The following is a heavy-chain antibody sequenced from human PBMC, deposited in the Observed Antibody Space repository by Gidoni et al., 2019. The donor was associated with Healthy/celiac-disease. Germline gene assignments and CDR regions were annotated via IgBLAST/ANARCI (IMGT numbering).Heavy chain of an antibody. CDR1: GFTFSSYS. V-gene: IGHV3-21*01. CDR2: ISSSSSYI. Sequence: EVQLVESGGGLVKPGGSLRLSCAASGFTFSSYSMNWVRQAPGKGLEWVSSISSSSSYIYYADSVKGRFTISRDNAKNSLYLQMNSLRAEDTAVYYCARARLEMATIDLAYWGQGTLVTVSS. CDR3: ARARLEMATIDLAY. D-gene: IGHD5-12*01. J-gene: IGHJ4*02.